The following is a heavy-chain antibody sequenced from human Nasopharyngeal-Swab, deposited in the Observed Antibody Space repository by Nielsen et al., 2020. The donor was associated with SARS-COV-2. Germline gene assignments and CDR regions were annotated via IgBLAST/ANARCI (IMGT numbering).Heavy chain of an antibody. V-gene: IGHV3-74*01. CDR1: GFTLSTYW. CDR3: AGETAVAGDYYCDY. J-gene: IGHJ4*02. CDR2: INRDGSST. D-gene: IGHD6-19*01. Sequence: GESLKISCAASGFTLSTYWMHWVRQAPGKGLVWVSRINRDGSSTSYADSVKGRFTISRENAKNTLYLQMNSLRVEDTAVYYCAGETAVAGDYYCDYWGQGTLVAVSS.